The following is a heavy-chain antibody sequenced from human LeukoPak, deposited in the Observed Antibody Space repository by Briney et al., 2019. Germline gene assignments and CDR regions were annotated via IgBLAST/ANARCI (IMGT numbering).Heavy chain of an antibody. CDR1: GGSISSYY. D-gene: IGHD1-26*01. J-gene: IGHJ4*02. CDR3: ARSVGATPGSFDY. Sequence: SETLSLTCTVSGGSISSYYWSWIRQPPGKGLEWIGYIYYSGSTNYNPSLKSRVTISVDTSKNQFSLKLSSVTAADTAVYYCARSVGATPGSFDYWGQGTLVTVSS. V-gene: IGHV4-59*01. CDR2: IYYSGST.